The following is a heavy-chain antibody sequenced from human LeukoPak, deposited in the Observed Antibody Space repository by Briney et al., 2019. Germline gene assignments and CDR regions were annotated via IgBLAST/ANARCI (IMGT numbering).Heavy chain of an antibody. CDR1: GGSISSYY. V-gene: IGHV4-59*01. CDR3: ARDRGDGYNYEWFDP. J-gene: IGHJ5*02. Sequence: PSETLSLTCTVSGGSISSYYWSWIRQLPGKGLEWIGYIYYSGSTNYNPSLKSRVTISVDTSKNQFSLKLSSVTAADTAVYYCARDRGDGYNYEWFDPWGQGTLVIVSS. CDR2: IYYSGST. D-gene: IGHD5-24*01.